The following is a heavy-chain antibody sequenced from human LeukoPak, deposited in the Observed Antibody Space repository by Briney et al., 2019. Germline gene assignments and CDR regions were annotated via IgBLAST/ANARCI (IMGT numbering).Heavy chain of an antibody. CDR2: ISGSGDNT. Sequence: QSWGVLRLSCAASGFTFSSYAMSWVRQVPGKGLEWVSVISGSGDNTYYADSVKGRFTISRDNSKNMLYLQMNSLRAEDTAVYYCAKWKYSNSGIDDYWGQGTLVTVSS. J-gene: IGHJ4*02. D-gene: IGHD6-6*01. CDR1: GFTFSSYA. CDR3: AKWKYSNSGIDDY. V-gene: IGHV3-23*01.